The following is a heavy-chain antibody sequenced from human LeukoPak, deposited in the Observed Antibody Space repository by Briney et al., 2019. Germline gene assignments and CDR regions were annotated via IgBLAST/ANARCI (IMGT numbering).Heavy chain of an antibody. D-gene: IGHD5-18*01. J-gene: IGHJ4*02. CDR3: ARGKDTAMVVSPFDY. CDR2: ISYDGSNK. Sequence: PGGSLRLSCAASGFTFSSYAMHWVRQAPGKGLEWVAVISYDGSNKYYADSVKGRFTISRDNSKNTLYLQMNSLRAEDTAVYYCARGKDTAMVVSPFDYWGQGTLVTVSS. V-gene: IGHV3-30-3*01. CDR1: GFTFSSYA.